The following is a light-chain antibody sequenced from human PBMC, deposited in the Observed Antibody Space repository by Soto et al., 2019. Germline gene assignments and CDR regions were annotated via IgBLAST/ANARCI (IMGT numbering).Light chain of an antibody. CDR2: KAS. CDR3: QQYNSYSPLT. CDR1: QSISSW. Sequence: DIQMTQSPSTLSASVGDRVTVTCRASQSISSWLAWYQQKPGKAPKLLIYKASSLESGVPSRFSGSGSGTEFTLTISSLQPDDFATYYCQQYNSYSPLTFGQWTKVDIK. V-gene: IGKV1-5*03. J-gene: IGKJ1*01.